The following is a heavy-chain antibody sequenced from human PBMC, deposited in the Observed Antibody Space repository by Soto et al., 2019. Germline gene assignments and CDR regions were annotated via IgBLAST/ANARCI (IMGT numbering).Heavy chain of an antibody. CDR1: GSTFASFA. V-gene: IGHV3-23*01. Sequence: EVQMLESGGGLVQPGGSLRLSWAASGSTFASFAMTWVRQAPGKGLEWVSGISISGGTTSYADSVKGRFTSSRDNSKNTLYLQMNSLRAEDTAVYYCAKGSRGAYYYCMDVWGKGTTVTVSS. CDR2: ISISGGTT. CDR3: AKGSRGAYYYCMDV. J-gene: IGHJ6*03.